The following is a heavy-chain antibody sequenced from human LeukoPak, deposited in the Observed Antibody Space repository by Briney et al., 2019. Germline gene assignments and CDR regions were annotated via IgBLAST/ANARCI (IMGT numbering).Heavy chain of an antibody. CDR2: IYPSGST. CDR1: GGSISGYY. CDR3: ARDYFRKGNAFDI. D-gene: IGHD2/OR15-2a*01. V-gene: IGHV4-4*07. Sequence: SETLSLTCKVSGGSISGYYWAWIRQPAGKGLEWIGRIYPSGSTNYNPSLKSRVTMSIDTSTNQFSLNLNSVTAADPAVYYCARDYFRKGNAFDIWGQGTMVTISS. J-gene: IGHJ3*02.